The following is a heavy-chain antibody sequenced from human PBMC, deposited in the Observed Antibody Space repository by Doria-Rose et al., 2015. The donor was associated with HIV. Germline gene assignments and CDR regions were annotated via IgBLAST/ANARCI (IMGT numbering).Heavy chain of an antibody. D-gene: IGHD1-20*01. CDR3: ARTANWNDGRVDS. CDR1: GGSIGSGSYY. CDR2: TYIRGST. Sequence: QVQLQESGPGVVKPSQTLSLTCTVSGGSIGSGSYYWSWIRQPAGKGLEWIGRTYIRGSTDYNPSLQSRVTISVDTCKNQFSLEVNSVTAADTAVYYCARTANWNDGRVDSWGQGTSVIVSS. J-gene: IGHJ4*02. V-gene: IGHV4-61*02.